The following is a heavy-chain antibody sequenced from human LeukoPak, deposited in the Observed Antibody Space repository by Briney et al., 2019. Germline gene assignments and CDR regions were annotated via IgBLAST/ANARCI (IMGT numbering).Heavy chain of an antibody. D-gene: IGHD3-22*01. V-gene: IGHV5-51*01. CDR1: GYSFTNYW. Sequence: PGESLKISCKGSGYSFTNYWIAWVRQMPGKGLEWMGITYPGDSDTRYSPSFQGQVTISADKSISTAYLQWSSLKASDTAMYYCARRGYYDSSGYYNFDYWGQGTLVTVSS. CDR2: TYPGDSDT. CDR3: ARRGYYDSSGYYNFDY. J-gene: IGHJ4*02.